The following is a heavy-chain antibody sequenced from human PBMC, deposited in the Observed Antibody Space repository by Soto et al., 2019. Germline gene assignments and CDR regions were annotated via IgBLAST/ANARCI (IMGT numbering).Heavy chain of an antibody. CDR3: AREKGDYYGYPDRGMDV. D-gene: IGHD3-10*01. CDR1: GGNISSGGYS. J-gene: IGHJ6*02. V-gene: IGHV4-30-4*01. Sequence: RTVVGGNISSGGYSRSWKRKHPGKGLEWIGYIYYSGSTYYNPSLKSRVTISVDTSKNQFSLKLSSVTAADTAVYYCAREKGDYYGYPDRGMDVWGQGTTVTVSS. CDR2: IYYSGST.